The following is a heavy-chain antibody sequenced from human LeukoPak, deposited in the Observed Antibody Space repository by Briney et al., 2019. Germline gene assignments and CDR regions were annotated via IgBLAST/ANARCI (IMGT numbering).Heavy chain of an antibody. CDR3: ARDRWNTATRYYFDY. CDR2: IYYSGST. J-gene: IGHJ4*02. Sequence: SQTLSLTCTVSGGSISCGGYYWSWIRQHPGKGLEWIGYIYYSGSTYYNPSLKSRVTISVDTSKNQFSLKLSSVTAADTAVYYCARDRWNTATRYYFDYWGQGTLVTVSS. V-gene: IGHV4-31*03. D-gene: IGHD5-18*01. CDR1: GGSISCGGYY.